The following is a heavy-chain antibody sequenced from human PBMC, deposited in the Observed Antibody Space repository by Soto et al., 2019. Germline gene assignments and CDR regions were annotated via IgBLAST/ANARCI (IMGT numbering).Heavy chain of an antibody. CDR2: IYSDYST. Sequence: EVQLVESGGGLVQPGGSLGLSCAASGFTISSNYLSWVRQAPGKGLEWVSVIYSDYSTYYADSAKGRFIISRDNSKNTLYLQMNSLRAEDTAVYYCARDGGELDIWGQGTLVTVSS. V-gene: IGHV3-66*01. J-gene: IGHJ4*02. CDR1: GFTISSNY. CDR3: ARDGGELDI. D-gene: IGHD1-1*01.